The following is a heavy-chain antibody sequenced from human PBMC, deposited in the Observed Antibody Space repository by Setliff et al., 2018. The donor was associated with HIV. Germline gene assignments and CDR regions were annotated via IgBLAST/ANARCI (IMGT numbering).Heavy chain of an antibody. CDR1: GGSIRSGGYY. CDR2: IYYSGNT. J-gene: IGHJ3*02. Sequence: PSETLSLTCTVSGGSIRSGGYYWNWIRQHPGKGLEWIGHIYYSGNTHYNPSLKSRLSISVDRSQNHFLLRLRSVTAAVTAVYYCARVRQLGILGSDAFDIRGQGTMVTVSS. CDR3: ARVRQLGILGSDAFDI. V-gene: IGHV4-31*03. D-gene: IGHD7-27*01.